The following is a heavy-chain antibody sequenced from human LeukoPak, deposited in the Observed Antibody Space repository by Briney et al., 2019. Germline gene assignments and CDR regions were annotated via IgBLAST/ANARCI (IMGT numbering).Heavy chain of an antibody. CDR1: GFTFSNYA. CDR2: IRSKAYGETA. Sequence: SGGSLRLSCAASGFTFSNYAMSWVRQAPGKGLEWVGFIRSKAYGETADYAASVKGRFTISRDDSKAIAYLQMNSLKTEDTAVYHCTRDRGAYNLYDYWGQGTLVTVSS. D-gene: IGHD1-1*01. CDR3: TRDRGAYNLYDY. V-gene: IGHV3-49*04. J-gene: IGHJ4*02.